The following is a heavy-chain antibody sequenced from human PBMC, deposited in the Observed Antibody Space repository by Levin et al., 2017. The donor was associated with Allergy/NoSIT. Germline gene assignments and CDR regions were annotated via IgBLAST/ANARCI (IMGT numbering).Heavy chain of an antibody. CDR1: DGSISSSSYY. J-gene: IGHJ4*02. Sequence: PSETLSLTCTVSDGSISSSSYYWGWIRQPPGKGLEWIGSTYYGGNTYYNPSLKSRVTISIDMANKHLSLKLTSVTAADTAVYYWGRGDGDFWGQGTLVTVSS. CDR2: TYYGGNT. V-gene: IGHV4-39*07. CDR3: GRGDGDF.